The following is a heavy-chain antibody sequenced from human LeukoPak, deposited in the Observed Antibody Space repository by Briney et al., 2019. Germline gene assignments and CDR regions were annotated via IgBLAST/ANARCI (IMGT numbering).Heavy chain of an antibody. V-gene: IGHV3-48*03. Sequence: GGSLRLSCAASGFTFSSYEMNWVRQAPGKGLEWVSYISGSGSTIYYADSVKGRFTISRDNAKNSLYLQMNSLRAEDTAVYYCTRGRGGSGSYNVDYWGQGTLVTVSS. CDR1: GFTFSSYE. CDR3: TRGRGGSGSYNVDY. D-gene: IGHD1-26*01. J-gene: IGHJ4*02. CDR2: ISGSGSTI.